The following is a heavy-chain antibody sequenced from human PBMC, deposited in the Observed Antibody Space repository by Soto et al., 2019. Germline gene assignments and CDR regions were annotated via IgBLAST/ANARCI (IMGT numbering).Heavy chain of an antibody. Sequence: DGLRKTPGKGLEWVAGISHHGLKEHYADSVKGRFTISRDNSKKTVYLQLNSLRGDDTAVYYCAKDWVGGSNKYYFEYWGQGTLVSVSS. D-gene: IGHD1-26*01. CDR2: ISHHGLKE. CDR3: AKDWVGGSNKYYFEY. J-gene: IGHJ4*02. V-gene: IGHV3-30*18.